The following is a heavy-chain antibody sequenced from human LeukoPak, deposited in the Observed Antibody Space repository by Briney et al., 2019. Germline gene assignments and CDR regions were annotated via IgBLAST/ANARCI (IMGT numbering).Heavy chain of an antibody. CDR3: ARSGVIDMVPFDH. Sequence: SQTLPLTCPFSGYSLSSNSSAWLCPRQSPSRGLECLGRTYYRSKWYNDYAVSVKSRTTINPDTSNNQFSLQLNSVTPEDTAVYYCARSGVIDMVPFDHWGQGTLVTVSS. CDR2: TYYRSKWYN. V-gene: IGHV6-1*01. CDR1: GYSLSSNSSA. J-gene: IGHJ4*02. D-gene: IGHD2-21*01.